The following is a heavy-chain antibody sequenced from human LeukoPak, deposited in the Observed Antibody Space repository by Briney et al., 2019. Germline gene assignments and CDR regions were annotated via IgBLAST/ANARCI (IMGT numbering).Heavy chain of an antibody. CDR2: IKQDGSEK. CDR1: GFTFSSYA. D-gene: IGHD2-15*01. CDR3: ARYSNSGPIEY. V-gene: IGHV3-7*01. J-gene: IGHJ4*02. Sequence: PGGSLRLSCAASGFTFSSYAMSWVRQAPGKGLEWVANIKQDGSEKHYGDSVRGRFTISRDNAKNSLYLQMSSLGVDDTAVYYCARYSNSGPIEYWGQGTLVTVSS.